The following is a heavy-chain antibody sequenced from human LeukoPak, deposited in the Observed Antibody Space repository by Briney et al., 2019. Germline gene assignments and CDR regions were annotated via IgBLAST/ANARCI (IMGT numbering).Heavy chain of an antibody. CDR1: AFNVSGYT. CDR2: ISGSGGST. D-gene: IGHD3-3*01. CDR3: ARGHYDFWSGHNWFDP. J-gene: IGHJ5*02. Sequence: GGSLRLSCAASAFNVSGYTVNWVRQAPGKGLEWVSAISGSGGSTSYADSVKGRFTISRDNAKNTLYLQMNSLRAEDTAVYYCARGHYDFWSGHNWFDPWGQGTLVTVSS. V-gene: IGHV3-23*01.